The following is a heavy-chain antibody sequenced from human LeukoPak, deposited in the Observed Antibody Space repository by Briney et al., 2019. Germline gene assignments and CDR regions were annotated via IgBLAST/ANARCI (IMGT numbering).Heavy chain of an antibody. J-gene: IGHJ4*02. V-gene: IGHV3-23*01. CDR3: TRVRGVIIPYFDY. CDR1: GFTFSSYA. Sequence: GGSLRLSCAASGFTFSSYAMSWVRQAPGKGLEWVSAISGSGGSTYYADSVKGRFTISRDNSKNTLYLQMNSLRAEDTAVYYCTRVRGVIIPYFDYWGQGTLVTVSS. D-gene: IGHD3-10*01. CDR2: ISGSGGST.